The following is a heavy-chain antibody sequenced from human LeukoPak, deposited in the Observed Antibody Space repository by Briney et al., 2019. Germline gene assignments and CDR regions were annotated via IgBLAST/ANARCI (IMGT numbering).Heavy chain of an antibody. D-gene: IGHD3-10*01. CDR3: ARDRFSYGSGSYLRWLDP. CDR2: INAGNGNT. J-gene: IGHJ5*02. Sequence: ASVTVSCKASGYTFTSYAIHWVRQAPGQRLEWMGWINAGNGNTKYSQKFQGRVTITRDTSASTAYMELSSLTSEDTAVYYCARDRFSYGSGSYLRWLDPWGQGTLVTVSS. CDR1: GYTFTSYA. V-gene: IGHV1-3*01.